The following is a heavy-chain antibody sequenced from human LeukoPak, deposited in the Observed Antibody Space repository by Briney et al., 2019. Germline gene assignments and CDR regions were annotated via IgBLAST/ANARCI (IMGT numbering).Heavy chain of an antibody. CDR1: GGSFSGYY. CDR2: INHSGST. D-gene: IGHD3/OR15-3a*01. J-gene: IGHJ3*02. V-gene: IGHV4-34*01. Sequence: SETLSLTCAVYGGSFSGYYWSWIRQPPGKGLEWIGEINHSGSTNYNPSLKSRVTISVDTSMNQFSLKLSSVTAADTAVYYCARSAGYYTGAFDIWGQGTMVTVSS. CDR3: ARSAGYYTGAFDI.